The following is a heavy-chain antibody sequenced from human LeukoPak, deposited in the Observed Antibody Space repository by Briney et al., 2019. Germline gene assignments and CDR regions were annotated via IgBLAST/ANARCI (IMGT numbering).Heavy chain of an antibody. CDR3: ARDHARSYSFDY. J-gene: IGHJ4*02. V-gene: IGHV4-59*01. CDR2: IYYSGST. Sequence: PSQTLSNTPAIPAASICSYYWSWIRHPPGKGLEWIGYIYYSGSTNYNPSLKSRVTISVDTSKNQFSLKLSSVTAADTAVYYCARDHARSYSFDYWGQGTLVTVSS. D-gene: IGHD1-26*01. CDR1: AASICSYY.